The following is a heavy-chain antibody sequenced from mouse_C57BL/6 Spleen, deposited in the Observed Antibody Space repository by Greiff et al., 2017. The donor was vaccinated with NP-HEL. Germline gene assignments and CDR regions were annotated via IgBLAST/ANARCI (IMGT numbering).Heavy chain of an antibody. D-gene: IGHD2-3*01. CDR1: GFTFSDYG. V-gene: IGHV5-17*01. Sequence: EVKLVESGGGLVKPGGSLKLSCAASGFTFSDYGMHWVRQAPEKGLEWVAYISSGSSTIYYADTVKGRFTISRDNAKNTLFLQMTSLRSEDTAMYYCARDGYYDYYAMDYWGQGTSVTVSS. CDR2: ISSGSSTI. J-gene: IGHJ4*01. CDR3: ARDGYYDYYAMDY.